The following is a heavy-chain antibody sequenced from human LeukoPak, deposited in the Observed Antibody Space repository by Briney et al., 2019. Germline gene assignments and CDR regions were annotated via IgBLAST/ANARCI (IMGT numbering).Heavy chain of an antibody. V-gene: IGHV4-31*03. J-gene: IGHJ3*02. Sequence: SETLSLTCSVSGGSTSSAGYYWGWIRQHPGKGLEWIGYIYYSGNTYYNPSLKSRLTISVDTSKNQFSLELNSVTAADTAVYYCARSISYGSAFDIWGQGTMVTVSS. CDR1: GGSTSSAGYY. D-gene: IGHD5-18*01. CDR3: ARSISYGSAFDI. CDR2: IYYSGNT.